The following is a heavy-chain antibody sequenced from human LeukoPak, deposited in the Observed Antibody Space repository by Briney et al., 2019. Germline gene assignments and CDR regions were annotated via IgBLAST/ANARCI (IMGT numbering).Heavy chain of an antibody. D-gene: IGHD3-10*01. CDR2: INPNSGGT. CDR3: ARDRSRRWFGELLDDY. CDR1: GYTFTGFY. Sequence: GASVKVSCKASGYTFTGFYMHWVRQAPGQGLEWMGWINPNSGGTNYAQKFQGRVTMTRDTSISTAYMELSRLRSDDTAVYYCARDRSRRWFGELLDDYWGQGTLVTVSS. V-gene: IGHV1-2*02. J-gene: IGHJ4*02.